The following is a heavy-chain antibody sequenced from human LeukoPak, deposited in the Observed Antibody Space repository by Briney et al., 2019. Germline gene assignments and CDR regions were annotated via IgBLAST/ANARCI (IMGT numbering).Heavy chain of an antibody. Sequence: GASVTVSCKASGYTFTGYYIHWVRQAPGQGLEWMGRINPNSGGTNYAQKFQGRVTMTRDTSISTAYMELSRLRSDDTAVYYCAADRDYGDYVFDYWGQGTLVTVSS. J-gene: IGHJ4*02. D-gene: IGHD4-17*01. V-gene: IGHV1-2*06. CDR2: INPNSGGT. CDR3: AADRDYGDYVFDY. CDR1: GYTFTGYY.